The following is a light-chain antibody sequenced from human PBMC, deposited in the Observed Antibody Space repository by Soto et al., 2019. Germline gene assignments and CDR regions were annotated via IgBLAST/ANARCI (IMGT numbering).Light chain of an antibody. CDR3: QKYDSASRT. CDR1: QGISIY. Sequence: DIRINMSPSAVPASVDDRVTITCRASQGISIYLAWYQQRPGKVPKLLIYTASTLQSGVPSRFSGGGSGTDFTLTISSLQPDDFATYYCQKYDSASRTFGQGTKVDI. CDR2: TAS. V-gene: IGKV1-27*01. J-gene: IGKJ1*01.